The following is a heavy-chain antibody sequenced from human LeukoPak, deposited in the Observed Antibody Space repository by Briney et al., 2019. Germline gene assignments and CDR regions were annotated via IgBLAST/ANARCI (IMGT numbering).Heavy chain of an antibody. J-gene: IGHJ4*02. CDR2: ISGSGGST. CDR1: GFTFSSYA. CDR3: ARWPGYSYEGVFDY. Sequence: GGSLRLSCAASGFTFSSYAMSGVRQAPGKGLEWVSAISGSGGSTYYADSVKGRFTISRDNSKNTLYLQMNSLRAEDTAVYYCARWPGYSYEGVFDYWGQGTLVTVSS. D-gene: IGHD5-18*01. V-gene: IGHV3-23*01.